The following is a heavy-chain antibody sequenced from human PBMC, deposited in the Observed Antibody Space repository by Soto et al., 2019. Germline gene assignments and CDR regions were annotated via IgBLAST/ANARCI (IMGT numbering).Heavy chain of an antibody. V-gene: IGHV4-59*01. CDR2: IYYSGST. CDR3: ARSQDYYDSSGYYYVWSRDAFDI. Sequence: SETLSLTCTVSGGSISSYYWSWIRQPPGKGLEWVGYIYYSGSTNYNPSLKSRVTISVDTSKNQFSLKLSSVTAADTAVYYCARSQDYYDSSGYYYVWSRDAFDIWGQGTMVTVSS. CDR1: GGSISSYY. D-gene: IGHD3-22*01. J-gene: IGHJ3*02.